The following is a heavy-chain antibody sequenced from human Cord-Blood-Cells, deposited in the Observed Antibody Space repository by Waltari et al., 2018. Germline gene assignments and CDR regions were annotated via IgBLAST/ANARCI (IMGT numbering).Heavy chain of an antibody. J-gene: IGHJ4*02. CDR2: INQSGSP. CDR1: GGSFSGYY. D-gene: IGHD6-13*01. Sequence: QVQLQQWGAGLLKPSETLSLTCAVYGGSFSGYYWSWIRQPPGKGLEWIGEINQSGSPNSNPSLKSRVPISVDTSKNQFSLKLSSVTAADTAVYYCARGYGSSWPTTNYFDYWGQGTLVTVSS. V-gene: IGHV4-34*01. CDR3: ARGYGSSWPTTNYFDY.